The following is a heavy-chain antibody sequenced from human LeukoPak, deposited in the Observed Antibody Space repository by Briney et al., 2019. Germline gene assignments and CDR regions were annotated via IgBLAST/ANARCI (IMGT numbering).Heavy chain of an antibody. CDR1: GYTFTSYG. Sequence: ASVKVSCKASGYTFTSYGISWVRRAPGQGLERMGWISAYNGNTNYAQKLQGRVTMTTDTSTSTAYMELRSLRSDDTAVYYCARDRVTYDYVWGSYRFGYFDYWGQGTLVTVSS. CDR2: ISAYNGNT. J-gene: IGHJ4*02. V-gene: IGHV1-18*01. D-gene: IGHD3-16*02. CDR3: ARDRVTYDYVWGSYRFGYFDY.